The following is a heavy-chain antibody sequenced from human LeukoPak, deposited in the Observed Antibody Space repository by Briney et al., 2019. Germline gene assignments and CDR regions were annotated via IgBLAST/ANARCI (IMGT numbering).Heavy chain of an antibody. V-gene: IGHV3-9*01. D-gene: IGHD6-25*01. CDR3: AKVLSGVDAFDI. Sequence: GGSLRLSCAASGFTFDDYAMHWVRQAPGKGLEWVSGISWNSGSIGYADSVKGRFTISRDNAKNSLYLQMNSLRAEDTALYYCAKVLSGVDAFDIWGQGTMVTVSS. CDR1: GFTFDDYA. CDR2: ISWNSGSI. J-gene: IGHJ3*02.